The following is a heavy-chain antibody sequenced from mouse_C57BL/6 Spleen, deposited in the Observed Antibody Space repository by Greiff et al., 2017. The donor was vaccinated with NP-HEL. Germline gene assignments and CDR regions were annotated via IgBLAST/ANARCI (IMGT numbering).Heavy chain of an antibody. D-gene: IGHD2-4*01. Sequence: QVHVKQSGAELVRPGASVKLSCKASGYTFTDYYINWVKQRPGQGLEWIARIYPGSGNTYYNEKFKGKATLTAEKSSSTAYMQLSSLTSEDSAVYFCARSDLDYDGAWFAYWGKGTLVTVSA. J-gene: IGHJ3*01. CDR3: ARSDLDYDGAWFAY. CDR1: GYTFTDYY. V-gene: IGHV1-76*01. CDR2: IYPGSGNT.